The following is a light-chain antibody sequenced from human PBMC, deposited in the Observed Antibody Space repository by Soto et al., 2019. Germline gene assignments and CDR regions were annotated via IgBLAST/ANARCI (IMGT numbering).Light chain of an antibody. J-gene: IGLJ1*01. Sequence: QSVLTQPPSVSGAPGQRVTISCPGSSSKIGAGYDVHWYQQLPGTAPKLLIYGNSNRPSGVPDRFSGSKSGTSASLAITGLQAEDEADYYCQSYDSSPRGYVFGTGTKVTVL. CDR3: QSYDSSPRGYV. V-gene: IGLV1-40*01. CDR2: GNS. CDR1: SSKIGAGYD.